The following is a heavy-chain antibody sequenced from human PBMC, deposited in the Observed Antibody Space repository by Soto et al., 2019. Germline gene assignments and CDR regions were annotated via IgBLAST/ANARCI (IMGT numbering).Heavy chain of an antibody. CDR1: GYASTGYY. D-gene: IGHD5-18*01. Sequence: AASVKVSCKSSGYASTGYYIHWVRQAPGQGLEWMGWINPNSGDTNYAQKFQGRVTMTRDTSFSTAYMELSSLRSDDTAVYYCATRYSYVHFWGQGTLVTVSS. V-gene: IGHV1-2*02. J-gene: IGHJ4*02. CDR3: ATRYSYVHF. CDR2: INPNSGDT.